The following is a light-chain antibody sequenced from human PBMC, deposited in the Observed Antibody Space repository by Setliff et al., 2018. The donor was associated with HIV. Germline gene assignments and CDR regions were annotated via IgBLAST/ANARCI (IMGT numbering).Light chain of an antibody. CDR3: SSSTSSNLGM. CDR2: EVS. Sequence: QSALTQPASVSGSPGQSITISCTGTSSDIGTYNYVSWYQQHPGKAPKLMIHEVSNRPSGVSNRFSGSKSGNTASLTISGLQAEDEADHYCSSSTSSNLGMFGGGTKVTVL. CDR1: SSDIGTYNY. J-gene: IGLJ3*02. V-gene: IGLV2-14*01.